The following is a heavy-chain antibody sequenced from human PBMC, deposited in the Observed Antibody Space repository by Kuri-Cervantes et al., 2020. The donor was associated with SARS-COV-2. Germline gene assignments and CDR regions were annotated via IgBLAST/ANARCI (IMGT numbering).Heavy chain of an antibody. CDR2: INHSGST. D-gene: IGHD6-19*01. J-gene: IGHJ3*02. V-gene: IGHV4-34*01. CDR1: GGSFSGYY. Sequence: GSLRLSCAVCGGSFSGYYWSWIRQPPGKGLEWIGEINHSGSTNYNPSLKSRVTVSVDTSKNQFSLKLSSVTAADTAVYYCARHYPWLPEGAFDIWGQGTMVTVSS. CDR3: ARHYPWLPEGAFDI.